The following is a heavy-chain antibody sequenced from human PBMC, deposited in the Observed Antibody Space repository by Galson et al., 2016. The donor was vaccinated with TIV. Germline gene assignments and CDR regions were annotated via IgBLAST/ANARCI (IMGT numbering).Heavy chain of an antibody. CDR3: ARGPGPAGIVGIYYNMDV. V-gene: IGHV1-69*13. CDR2: IIPLLSSP. J-gene: IGHJ6*02. CDR1: GGTFSRSA. Sequence: SVKVSCKASGGTFSRSAISWVRQAPGQGLEWVGGIIPLLSSPSYGQKFQGRLTITADESMTTSYMELTSRTSDDTAMYYCARGPGPAGIVGIYYNMDVWGQGTTVIVSS. D-gene: IGHD1-26*01.